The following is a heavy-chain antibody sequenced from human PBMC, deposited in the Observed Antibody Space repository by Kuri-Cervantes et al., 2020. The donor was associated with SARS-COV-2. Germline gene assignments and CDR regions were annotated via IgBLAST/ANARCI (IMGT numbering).Heavy chain of an antibody. Sequence: ASVKVSCKAFGYTFTGYYMHWVRQAPGQGLEWMGWINPNSGGTNYAQQFQGWVTMTRDTSISTAYMETSNLRSDDTALYYCARESSTNWFGGFVIGGGLDYWGQGTLVTVSS. CDR3: ARESSTNWFGGFVIGGGLDY. V-gene: IGHV1-2*04. J-gene: IGHJ4*02. CDR1: GYTFTGYY. CDR2: INPNSGGT. D-gene: IGHD3-10*01.